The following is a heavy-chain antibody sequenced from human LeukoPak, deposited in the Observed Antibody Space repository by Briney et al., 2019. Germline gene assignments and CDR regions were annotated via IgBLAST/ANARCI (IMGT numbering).Heavy chain of an antibody. V-gene: IGHV1-24*01. CDR2: FDPEDGET. CDR3: TDSSRYSKDAFDI. CDR1: GYTLTELS. J-gene: IGHJ3*02. D-gene: IGHD3-22*01. Sequence: ASVTVPCKVSGYTLTELSMHWVRQAPGKGLEWMGNFDPEDGETIYAQKFQGRVTMTEDTSTDTAYMELSSLRSEDTVVYYCTDSSRYSKDAFDIWGQGTMVTVSS.